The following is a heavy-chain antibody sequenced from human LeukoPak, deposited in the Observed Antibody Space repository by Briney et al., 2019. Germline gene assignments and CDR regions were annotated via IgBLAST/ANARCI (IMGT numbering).Heavy chain of an antibody. J-gene: IGHJ4*02. CDR3: ARGSSDWYGIDY. Sequence: GGSLRLSCAASGFTFSHYRMHWVRQVPGKGLVCVSRINIDGTSRSYADSVKGRFTISRDNAKDALYLQMNSLRAEDTAVYYCARGSSDWYGIDYWGQGALVNVSS. V-gene: IGHV3-74*01. D-gene: IGHD6-19*01. CDR2: INIDGTSR. CDR1: GFTFSHYR.